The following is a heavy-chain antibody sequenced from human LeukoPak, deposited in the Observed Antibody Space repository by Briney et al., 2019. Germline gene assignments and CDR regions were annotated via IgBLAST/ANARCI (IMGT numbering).Heavy chain of an antibody. J-gene: IGHJ3*02. Sequence: GGALRLSCAASGSTFSHYWMHWVRQAPGKGLVWVSRINPDGSKTDYADSVAGRFTISRDNAKNTLYLQMNSLRADDTAVYYCSWDHTGKEDIWGQGTMVTVSS. D-gene: IGHD1-26*01. V-gene: IGHV3-74*01. CDR3: SWDHTGKEDI. CDR1: GSTFSHYW. CDR2: INPDGSKT.